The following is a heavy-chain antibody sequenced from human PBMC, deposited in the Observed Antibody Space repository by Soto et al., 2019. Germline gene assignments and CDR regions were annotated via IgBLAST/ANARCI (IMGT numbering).Heavy chain of an antibody. CDR1: GFTLSNSG. CDR2: ISHDGSNT. Sequence: QVQLVESGGGVVQPGRSLRLSCVASGFTLSNSGMHWVRQAPGKGLEWVAMISHDGSNTYYGDSVKGRFTISRDNSWNTTYLQMDSMRPEDTSVYCCAEDWISIGWFYWFAPWGQGTLVTVSS. V-gene: IGHV3-30*18. J-gene: IGHJ5*02. CDR3: AEDWISIGWFYWFAP. D-gene: IGHD6-19*01.